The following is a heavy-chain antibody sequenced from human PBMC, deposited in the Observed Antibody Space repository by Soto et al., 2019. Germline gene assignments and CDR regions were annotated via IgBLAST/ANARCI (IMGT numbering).Heavy chain of an antibody. CDR1: GFTFSSYN. V-gene: IGHV3-30-3*01. CDR3: ARDGYNRGGFDY. Sequence: PGGSLRLSCVASGFTFSSYNMHWVRQAPGEGLEWVAVISFDGANTFYADSVKGRFTISRDISRDTLYLQMSSLRDEDTAIYYCARDGYNRGGFDYWGQGTLVTVSS. D-gene: IGHD3-10*01. J-gene: IGHJ4*02. CDR2: ISFDGANT.